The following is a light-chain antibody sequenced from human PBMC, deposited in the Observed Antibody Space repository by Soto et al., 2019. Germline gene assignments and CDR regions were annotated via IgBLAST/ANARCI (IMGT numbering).Light chain of an antibody. J-gene: IGLJ3*02. CDR3: SSYTSNTTPV. Sequence: QSSLPQPASVSGSPGRSITISCTGTSSDVGGYAYVSWYQQYPGKAPKLVISAVSNRPSGVSHRFSGSRSGNTASLTISGLQAEDEADYYCSSYTSNTTPVFGGGTKVTVL. V-gene: IGLV2-14*01. CDR2: AVS. CDR1: SSDVGGYAY.